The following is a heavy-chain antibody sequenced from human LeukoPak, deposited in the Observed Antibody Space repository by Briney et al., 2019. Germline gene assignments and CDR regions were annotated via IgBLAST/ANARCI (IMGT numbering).Heavy chain of an antibody. D-gene: IGHD2/OR15-2a*01. CDR1: GFTFSDHH. CDR3: VRAPYFDSFGTSLDAFDT. J-gene: IGHJ3*02. Sequence: PGGSLRHSCAASGFTFSDHHMDWVRPAPGKGREWIGRTRNKAHGYTTPYAPSVEDRFVISRDDSKNSMYLQMNSLRTEDTALYYCVRAPYFDSFGTSLDAFDTWGQGTMVTVSS. CDR2: TRNKAHGYTT. V-gene: IGHV3-72*01.